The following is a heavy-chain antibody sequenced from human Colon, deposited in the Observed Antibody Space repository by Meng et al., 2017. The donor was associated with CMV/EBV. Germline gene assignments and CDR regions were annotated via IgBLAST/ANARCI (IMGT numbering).Heavy chain of an antibody. Sequence: ASGFTFNRFWIHWVRQAPGKGPLWVSVINTDGTVTRYADSVKGRFTISRDNTKNTLFLQMNSLRAEDTAVYYCARANDFGSGMAFDPWGQGTLVTVSS. V-gene: IGHV3-74*01. CDR1: GFTFNRFW. CDR3: ARANDFGSGMAFDP. J-gene: IGHJ5*02. CDR2: INTDGTVT. D-gene: IGHD3-10*01.